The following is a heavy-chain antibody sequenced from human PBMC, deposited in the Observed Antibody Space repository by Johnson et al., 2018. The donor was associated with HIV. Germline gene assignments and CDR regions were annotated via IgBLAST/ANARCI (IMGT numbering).Heavy chain of an antibody. V-gene: IGHV3-30*02. CDR3: ARDLGGRDGYNGDYAFDI. CDR2: IRNDASNK. J-gene: IGHJ3*02. CDR1: GFTFSSYG. Sequence: QVQLVESGGGVVQPGGSLRLSCVASGFTFSSYGMHWVRQAPGQGLEWVAYIRNDASNKYYANSVKGRFTISRYNAKNSLYLQMNSLRAEDTAGYYCARDLGGRDGYNGDYAFDIWGLGTVVTVSS. D-gene: IGHD5-24*01.